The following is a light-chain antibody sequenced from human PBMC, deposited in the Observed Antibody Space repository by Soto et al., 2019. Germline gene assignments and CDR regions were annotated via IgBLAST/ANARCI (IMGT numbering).Light chain of an antibody. V-gene: IGKV1-39*01. CDR1: QTISRY. CDR3: HQSHRSPQT. CDR2: AAT. J-gene: IGKJ3*01. Sequence: DIQMTQSPTSLSASVGDRVTITCRASQTISRYLNWYQQKPGRAPRLLIYAATILQSGVPARFTGSGSGTGFTLTITNLQPEDFASYYCHQSHRSPQTFGPGTKVDI.